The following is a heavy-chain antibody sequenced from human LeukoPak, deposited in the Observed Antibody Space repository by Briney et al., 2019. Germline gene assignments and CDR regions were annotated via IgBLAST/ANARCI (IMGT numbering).Heavy chain of an antibody. V-gene: IGHV1-69*05. Sequence: ASVKVSCKASGGTFSSYAISWVRQAPGQGLEWMGGIIPIFGTANYARKFQGRVTITTDESTSTAYMELSSLRSEDTAVYYCARAPYYYDSSGYYYEAFDIWGQGTMVTVSS. D-gene: IGHD3-22*01. CDR3: ARAPYYYDSSGYYYEAFDI. CDR1: GGTFSSYA. CDR2: IIPIFGTA. J-gene: IGHJ3*02.